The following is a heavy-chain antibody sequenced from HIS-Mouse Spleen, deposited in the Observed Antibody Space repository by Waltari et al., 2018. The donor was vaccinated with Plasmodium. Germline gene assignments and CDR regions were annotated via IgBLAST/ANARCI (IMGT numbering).Heavy chain of an antibody. D-gene: IGHD6-13*01. V-gene: IGHV3-7*01. CDR1: GFPCRSYW. CDR3: ASSWYWYFDL. J-gene: IGHJ2*01. Sequence: EVQLVESGGGLVQPGGSLSLPCAASGFPCRSYWMSWVRQAPGKGLEWVANIKQDGSEKYYVDSVKGRFTISRDNAKNSLYLQMNSLRAEDTAVYYCASSWYWYFDLWGRGTLVTVSS. CDR2: IKQDGSEK.